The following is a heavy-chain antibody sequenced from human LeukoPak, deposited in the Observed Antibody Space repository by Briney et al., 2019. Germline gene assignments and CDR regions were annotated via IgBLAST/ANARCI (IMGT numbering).Heavy chain of an antibody. J-gene: IGHJ3*02. CDR2: IYYSGST. Sequence: SETLSLTCTVSGGSISSYYWSWIRQPPGKGLEWIGYIYYSGSTNYNPSLRSRVTISVDTSKNQFSPKLSSVTAADTAVYYCARSATGFFGAFDIWGQGTMVTVSS. CDR1: GGSISSYY. V-gene: IGHV4-59*01. CDR3: ARSATGFFGAFDI. D-gene: IGHD5-12*01.